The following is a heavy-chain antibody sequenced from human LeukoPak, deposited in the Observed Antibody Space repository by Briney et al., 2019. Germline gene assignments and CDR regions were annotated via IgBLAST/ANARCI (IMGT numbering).Heavy chain of an antibody. CDR1: GGSISSYY. D-gene: IGHD3-10*01. CDR3: ARSTYGSGSYHPEYYFDY. Sequence: KSSETLCLTCTVSGGSISSYYWSWIRQPPGKGLEWIGYIYYSGSTNYNPSLKSRVTISVDTSKNQFSLKLSSVTAADTAVYYCARSTYGSGSYHPEYYFDYWGQGTLVTVSS. CDR2: IYYSGST. V-gene: IGHV4-59*01. J-gene: IGHJ4*02.